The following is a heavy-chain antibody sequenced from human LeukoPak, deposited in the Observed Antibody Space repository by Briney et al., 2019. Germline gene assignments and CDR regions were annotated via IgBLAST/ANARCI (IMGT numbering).Heavy chain of an antibody. CDR3: AGGYAFDV. J-gene: IGHJ3*01. CDR1: GDSVSNNDGA. Sequence: SQTLSLTCAISGDSVSNNDGAWNWIRQSPSRGLEWLGRTSYRSQWYNDYARSVMSRISVDPDTSKNQFSLQLRSVTPDDTAVYYCAGGYAFDVWGQGTTVIVSS. V-gene: IGHV6-1*01. CDR2: TSYRSQWYN.